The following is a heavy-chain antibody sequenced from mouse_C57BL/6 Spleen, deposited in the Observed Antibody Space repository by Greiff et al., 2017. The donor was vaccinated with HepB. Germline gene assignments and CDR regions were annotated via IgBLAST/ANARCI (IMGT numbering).Heavy chain of an antibody. Sequence: VQLQQPGAELVKPGASVKLSCKASGYTFTSYWMQWVKQRPGQGLEWIGEIDPSDSYTNYNQKFKGKATLTVDTSSSTAYMQLSSLTSEDSAVYYCARREWDYAMDYWGQGTSVTVSS. CDR1: GYTFTSYW. CDR2: IDPSDSYT. J-gene: IGHJ4*01. V-gene: IGHV1-50*01. CDR3: ARREWDYAMDY. D-gene: IGHD4-1*01.